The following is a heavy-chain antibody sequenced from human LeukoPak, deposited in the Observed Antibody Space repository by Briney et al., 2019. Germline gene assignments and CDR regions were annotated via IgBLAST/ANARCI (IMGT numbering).Heavy chain of an antibody. J-gene: IGHJ4*02. V-gene: IGHV3-7*04. Sequence: GGSLRLSCAASGFTFSSYWMSWVRQAPGKGLEWVANIKHDGSDKNYVDSVKGRFTISRDNAKNSVYLQINSLRAEDTAVYYCARDIAMAGDDYWGQGTLVTVSS. D-gene: IGHD6-19*01. CDR3: ARDIAMAGDDY. CDR2: IKHDGSDK. CDR1: GFTFSSYW.